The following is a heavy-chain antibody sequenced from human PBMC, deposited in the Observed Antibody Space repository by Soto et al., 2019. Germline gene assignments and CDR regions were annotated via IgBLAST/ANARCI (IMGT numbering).Heavy chain of an antibody. J-gene: IGHJ4*02. CDR2: IIPILGIA. CDR1: GGTFSSYT. D-gene: IGHD2-15*01. CDR3: VRDANKVVAATPGFDY. Sequence: QVQLVQSGAEVKKPGSSVKVSCKASGGTFSSYTISWVRQAPGQGLEWMGRIIPILGIANYAQKFQGRVTITADKSTSTAYMELSSLRSEDTAVYYCVRDANKVVAATPGFDYWGQGTLVTVSS. V-gene: IGHV1-69*08.